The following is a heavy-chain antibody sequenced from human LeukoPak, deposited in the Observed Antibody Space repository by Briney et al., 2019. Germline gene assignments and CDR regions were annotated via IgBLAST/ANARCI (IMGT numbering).Heavy chain of an antibody. CDR2: ISGAGGTT. CDR3: ASLGHGSGWFFDY. D-gene: IGHD6-19*01. CDR1: GFTFSSYA. Sequence: GGSLRLSCAASGFTFSSYAMMWLRQAPGKGLEWVSAISGAGGTTLYADSVKGRFTISRDNSKNTLYLQMNSLRAEDTAVYYCASLGHGSGWFFDYWGQGTLVTVSS. V-gene: IGHV3-23*01. J-gene: IGHJ4*02.